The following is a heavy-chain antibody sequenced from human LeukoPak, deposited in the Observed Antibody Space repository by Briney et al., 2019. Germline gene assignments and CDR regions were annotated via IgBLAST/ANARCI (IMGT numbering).Heavy chain of an antibody. J-gene: IGHJ6*02. CDR3: ARAGNGSGSYYGYGMDV. V-gene: IGHV1-8*01. CDR2: MNPNSGNT. CDR1: GYTFTTYD. Sequence: ASVKVSCKAFGYTFTTYDINWVRQATGQGLEWMGWMNPNSGNTGYAQKFQGRVTMTRNTSISTAYMELSSLRSEDTAVYYCARAGNGSGSYYGYGMDVWGQGTTVTVSS. D-gene: IGHD3-10*01.